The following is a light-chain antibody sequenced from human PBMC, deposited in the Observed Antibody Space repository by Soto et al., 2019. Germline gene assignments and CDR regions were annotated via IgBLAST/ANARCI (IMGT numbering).Light chain of an antibody. CDR1: ISDVGSYGP. CDR2: EGN. V-gene: IGLV2-23*01. J-gene: IGLJ1*01. Sequence: QSVLTQPASVSGSPGQSITISCTGSISDVGSYGPVSWYQQHPGQVPKLIIYEGNRRPSGVSSRFSGSKSGNTASLTISGLQAEDEADYYCGSWDSSLSAYVFGTGTQLTVL. CDR3: GSWDSSLSAYV.